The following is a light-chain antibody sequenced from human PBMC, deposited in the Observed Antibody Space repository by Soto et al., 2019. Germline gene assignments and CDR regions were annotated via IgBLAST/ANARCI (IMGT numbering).Light chain of an antibody. CDR3: CSYAGSSTYV. CDR2: EGS. J-gene: IGLJ1*01. CDR1: SSDVGSYNL. V-gene: IGLV2-23*01. Sequence: QSVLTQPDSVSGSPGQSITISCTGTSSDVGSYNLVSWYQQHPGKAPKLMIYEGSKRPSGVSNRFSGSKSGNTASLTISGLQAEDEADYCCCSYAGSSTYVFGTGTKVTVL.